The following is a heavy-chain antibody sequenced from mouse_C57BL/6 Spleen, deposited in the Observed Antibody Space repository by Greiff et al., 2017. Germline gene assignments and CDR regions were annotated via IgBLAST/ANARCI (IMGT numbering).Heavy chain of an antibody. V-gene: IGHV1-72*01. J-gene: IGHJ4*01. CDR3: AREGLWDYDYAMDY. Sequence: QVQLQQPGAELVKPGASVKLSCKASGYTFTSYWMHWVKQRPGRGLEWIGRIDPNSGGTKYNEKFKSKATLPVDKPSSTAYMQLSSLTAEDSAVYYCAREGLWDYDYAMDYWGQGTSVTVSS. CDR1: GYTFTSYW. CDR2: IDPNSGGT. D-gene: IGHD2-4*01.